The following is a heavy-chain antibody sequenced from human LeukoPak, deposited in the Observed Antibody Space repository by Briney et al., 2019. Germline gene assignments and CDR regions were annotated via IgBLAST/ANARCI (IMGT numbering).Heavy chain of an antibody. J-gene: IGHJ6*03. CDR3: ARARSDWGYYLNYTDV. V-gene: IGHV4-59*01. Sequence: SETLSLTCTVSGGSISSYYWSWIRQPPGKGLEWIGYIYYSGSTNYNPSLKSRVTISVDTSKNQFSLKLSSVTAADTAVYYCARARSDWGYYLNYTDVWGKGTTVTVSS. CDR2: IYYSGST. D-gene: IGHD3-3*01. CDR1: GGSISSYY.